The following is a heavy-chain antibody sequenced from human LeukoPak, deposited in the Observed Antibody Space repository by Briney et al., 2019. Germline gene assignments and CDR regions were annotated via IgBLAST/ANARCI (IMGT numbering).Heavy chain of an antibody. CDR3: AKRGVVIRVILVGFHKEAYYFDS. J-gene: IGHJ4*02. D-gene: IGHD3-22*01. CDR1: GITLSNYG. CDR2: ISDSGGRT. V-gene: IGHV3-23*01. Sequence: GGSLRLSCAVSGITLSNYGMRWDRHAPGKGLEWVAGISDSGGRTNYADSVKGRFTISRDNPKNTLYLQMNSLRAEDTAVYFCAKRGVVIRVILVGFHKEAYYFDSWGQGALVTVSS.